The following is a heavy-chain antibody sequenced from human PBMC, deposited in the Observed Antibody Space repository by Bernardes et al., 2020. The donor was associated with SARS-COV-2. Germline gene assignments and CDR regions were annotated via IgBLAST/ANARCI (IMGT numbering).Heavy chain of an antibody. V-gene: IGHV3-23*01. D-gene: IGHD7-27*01. CDR3: ANDAGVDVFFNY. J-gene: IGHJ4*02. Sequence: GGSLRLTCVVSGFAISDFGMAWVRQAPGEGLEWVATLNTDGGNTHNADPEKGRFTISRDNSKNMLFLQMNSLRAEDTAVYYCANDAGVDVFFNYWGQGTLVTVSS. CDR2: LNTDGGNT. CDR1: GFAISDFG.